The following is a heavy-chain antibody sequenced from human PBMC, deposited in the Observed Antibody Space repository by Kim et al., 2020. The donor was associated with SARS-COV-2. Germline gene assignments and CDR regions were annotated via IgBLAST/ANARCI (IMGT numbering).Heavy chain of an antibody. CDR1: GYTFTDYY. V-gene: IGHV1-2*02. CDR3: ARGEKTDFWSGSPFDA. D-gene: IGHD3-3*01. J-gene: IGHJ5*02. Sequence: ASVKVSCKPLGYTFTDYYIHWVRQAPGQGLEWVAWINTDSGGPNYAAKFQGRVTVTRDTSISTAYMEMRDLTPDDTAVYFCARGEKTDFWSGSPFDAWGRGSVVSV. CDR2: INTDSGGP.